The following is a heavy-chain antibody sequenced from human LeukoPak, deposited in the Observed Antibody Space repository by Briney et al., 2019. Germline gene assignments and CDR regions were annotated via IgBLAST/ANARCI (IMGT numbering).Heavy chain of an antibody. D-gene: IGHD5-12*01. Sequence: ASVKVSCKASGYTFTGYYMHWVRQAPGQGLEWMGWINPNSGGTNYAQKFQGRVTMTRDTSISTAYMELSRLRSDDTAVYYCASGEVVATMDKGIYYYYYMDVWGKGTTVTVSS. CDR3: ASGEVVATMDKGIYYYYYMDV. V-gene: IGHV1-2*02. CDR2: INPNSGGT. J-gene: IGHJ6*03. CDR1: GYTFTGYY.